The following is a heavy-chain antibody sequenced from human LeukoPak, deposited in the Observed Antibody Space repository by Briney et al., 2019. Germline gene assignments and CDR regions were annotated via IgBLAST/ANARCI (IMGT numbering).Heavy chain of an antibody. D-gene: IGHD3-10*01. CDR1: GFTFNNSA. J-gene: IGHJ4*01. CDR2: ISGSSGST. CDR3: ATYGSGSGTFFDS. Sequence: GGSLRLSCAASGFTFNNSAMTWVRQAPGKGLEWVSLISGSSGSTYYADSVKGRFTISRDNSKNTLYLQMNSLRAEDTALYYCATYGSGSGTFFDSWGQGTLVTVSS. V-gene: IGHV3-23*01.